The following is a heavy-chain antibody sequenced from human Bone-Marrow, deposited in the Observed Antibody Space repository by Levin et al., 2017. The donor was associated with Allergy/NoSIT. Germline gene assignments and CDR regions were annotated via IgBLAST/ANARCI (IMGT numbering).Heavy chain of an antibody. CDR2: INPNSGGT. CDR1: GYTFTDYH. V-gene: IGHV1-2*06. Sequence: AASVKVSCKTSGYTFTDYHIHWVRQAPGQGLEWMGRINPNSGGTNYAQKFQGRVTMTRDTSISTAYMELSRLRSDDTALYYCASPAPDYYDTSAYANWGQGTLVTVSS. J-gene: IGHJ4*02. CDR3: ASPAPDYYDTSAYAN. D-gene: IGHD3-22*01.